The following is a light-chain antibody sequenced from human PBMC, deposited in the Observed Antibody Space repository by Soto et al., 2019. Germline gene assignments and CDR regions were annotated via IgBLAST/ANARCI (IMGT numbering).Light chain of an antibody. Sequence: AIQLTQSPPSLSASVGDRVTITCRASQGIKSVLAWYQQKPGKSPKFLIYDASSLESGVTSRFSGSGYGTEFTLTISNLQPEDFATYYCQNYYNYPITFGQGTRMEIK. CDR3: QNYYNYPIT. V-gene: IGKV1D-13*01. CDR2: DAS. CDR1: QGIKSV. J-gene: IGKJ5*01.